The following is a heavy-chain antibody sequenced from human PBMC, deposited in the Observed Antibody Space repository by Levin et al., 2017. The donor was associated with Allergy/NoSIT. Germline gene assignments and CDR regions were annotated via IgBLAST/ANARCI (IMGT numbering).Heavy chain of an antibody. CDR3: ARIGGSGSYPTYYFEW. J-gene: IGHJ4*02. CDR1: GYTFTGYY. D-gene: IGHD3-10*01. Sequence: ASVKVSCKPSGYTFTGYYIHWVRQAPGQGLEWMGWINPKSGATKYEQKFQGRVTMTRDTSISTAFMELSSLKSDDTAVYYCARIGGSGSYPTYYFEWWGQGTLVTVSS. CDR2: INPKSGAT. V-gene: IGHV1-2*02.